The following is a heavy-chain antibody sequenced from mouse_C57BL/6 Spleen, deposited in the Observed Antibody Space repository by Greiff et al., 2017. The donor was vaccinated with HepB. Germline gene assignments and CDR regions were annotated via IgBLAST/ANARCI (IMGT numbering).Heavy chain of an antibody. V-gene: IGHV1-82*01. J-gene: IGHJ3*01. CDR2: IYPGDGDT. Sequence: VQLQQSGPELVKPGASVKISCKASGYAFSSSWMNWVKQRPGKGLEWIGRIYPGDGDTNYNGKFKGKATLTADKSSSTAYMQLSSLTSEDSAVYFCAGGPAWFAYWGQGTLVTVSA. CDR1: GYAFSSSW. CDR3: AGGPAWFAY.